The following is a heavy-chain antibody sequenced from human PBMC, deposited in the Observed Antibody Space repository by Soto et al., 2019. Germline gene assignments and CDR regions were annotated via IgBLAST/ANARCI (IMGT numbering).Heavy chain of an antibody. D-gene: IGHD3-16*01. V-gene: IGHV3-7*01. CDR1: GFTFSSYW. CDR3: ASEIMDYYYYYMDV. CDR2: IKQDGSEK. J-gene: IGHJ6*03. Sequence: PGGSLRLSCAASGFTFSSYWMSWVRQAPGKGLEWVANIKQDGSEKYYVDSVKGRFTISRDNAKNSLYLQMNSLRAEDTAVYYCASEIMDYYYYYMDVWGKGTTVTSP.